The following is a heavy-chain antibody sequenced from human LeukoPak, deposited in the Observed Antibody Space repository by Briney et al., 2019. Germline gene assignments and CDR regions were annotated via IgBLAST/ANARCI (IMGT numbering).Heavy chain of an antibody. D-gene: IGHD3-9*01. J-gene: IGHJ4*02. CDR1: GFTFSSYS. CDR2: ISGSGGST. V-gene: IGHV3-23*01. CDR3: AKAGVLRYFVWLTTDY. Sequence: GGSLRLSCAASGFTFSSYSMSWVRQAPGEGLEWVSAISGSGGSTYYADSVKGRFTISRDNSKNTLYLQMNSLRAEDTAVYYCAKAGVLRYFVWLTTDYWGQGTLVTVSS.